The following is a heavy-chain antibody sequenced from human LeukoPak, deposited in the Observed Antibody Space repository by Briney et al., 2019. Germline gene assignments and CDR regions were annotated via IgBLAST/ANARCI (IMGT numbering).Heavy chain of an antibody. CDR2: TYNSGST. Sequence: SETLSLTCTVSGGSISSYYWTWIRQPPGKGLEWIGYTYNSGSTNYNPSLKSRVTISVDTSKNQFSLKLSSVTAADTAVYYCARDRYYYDTSGPPLDIWGQGTMVTVSS. V-gene: IGHV4-59*12. D-gene: IGHD3-22*01. J-gene: IGHJ3*02. CDR3: ARDRYYYDTSGPPLDI. CDR1: GGSISSYY.